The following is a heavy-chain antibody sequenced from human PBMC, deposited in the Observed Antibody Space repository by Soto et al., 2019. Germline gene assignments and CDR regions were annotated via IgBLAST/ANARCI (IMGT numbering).Heavy chain of an antibody. CDR1: GDTFTANY. D-gene: IGHD1-26*01. Sequence: ASVKVSCKASGDTFTANYIHWVRQAPGQGFEWMGWINPKSGGTKFPQKFQGRVTMTRDTSLSTVYMTLTRLTSDDTAVYYCARETGGAREGGYYYYGMDVWGQGTTVTVSS. CDR3: ARETGGAREGGYYYYGMDV. CDR2: INPKSGGT. J-gene: IGHJ6*02. V-gene: IGHV1-2*02.